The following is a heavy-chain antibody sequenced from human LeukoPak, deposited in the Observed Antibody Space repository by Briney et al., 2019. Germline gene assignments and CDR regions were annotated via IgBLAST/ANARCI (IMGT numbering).Heavy chain of an antibody. J-gene: IGHJ4*02. CDR3: ARQNYYGSGSYYL. Sequence: SETLSPTCTVSGGSISSSSYYWGWIRQPPGKGLEWIGSIYYSGSTYYNPSLKSRVTISVDTSKNQFSLKLSSVTAADTAVYYCARQNYYGSGSYYLWGQGTLVTVSS. V-gene: IGHV4-39*01. CDR2: IYYSGST. D-gene: IGHD3-10*01. CDR1: GGSISSSSYY.